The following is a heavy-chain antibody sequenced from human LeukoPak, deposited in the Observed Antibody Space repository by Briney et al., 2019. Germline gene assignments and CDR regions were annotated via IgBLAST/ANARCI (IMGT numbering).Heavy chain of an antibody. CDR3: AKDDDYYDSSGYYYVYLDY. Sequence: GGSLRLSCAASGFTFSSYAMSWVRQAPGKGLEWVSAISGSGGSTYYADSVKGRFTISRDNSKNTLYLQMNSLRAEGTAVYYCAKDDDYYDSSGYYYVYLDYWGQGTLVTVSS. CDR2: ISGSGGST. D-gene: IGHD3-22*01. V-gene: IGHV3-23*01. J-gene: IGHJ4*02. CDR1: GFTFSSYA.